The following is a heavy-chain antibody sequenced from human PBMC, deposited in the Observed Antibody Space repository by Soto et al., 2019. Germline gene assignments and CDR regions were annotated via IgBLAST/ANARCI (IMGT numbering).Heavy chain of an antibody. Sequence: GGSLRLSCVISGFTFSNYWMTWVHQAPGKGLEWVADIKRDGSRTDYADSVKGRFTISRDSAKNTLYLQMNSLRAEDTALYYCARSLGSGTTNEGYWGQGTLVTVSS. J-gene: IGHJ4*02. CDR1: GFTFSNYW. CDR2: IKRDGSRT. D-gene: IGHD2-15*01. CDR3: ARSLGSGTTNEGY. V-gene: IGHV3-7*03.